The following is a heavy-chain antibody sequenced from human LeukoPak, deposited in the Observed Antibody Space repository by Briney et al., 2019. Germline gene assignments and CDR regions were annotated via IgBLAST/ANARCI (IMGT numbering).Heavy chain of an antibody. CDR1: GYTFTSYY. Sequence: GASVKVSCKASGYTFTSYYMHWVRQAPGQGLEWMGIINPSGGSTSYAQKFQGRVTMTRDMSTSTVYMELSSLRSEDTAVYYCARGIVVVPAPILRVSSSWFDPWGQGTLVTVSS. CDR2: INPSGGST. J-gene: IGHJ5*02. D-gene: IGHD2-2*01. CDR3: ARGIVVVPAPILRVSSSWFDP. V-gene: IGHV1-46*01.